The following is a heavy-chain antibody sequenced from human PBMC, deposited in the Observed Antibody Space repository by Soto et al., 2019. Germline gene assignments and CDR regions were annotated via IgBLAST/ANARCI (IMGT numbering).Heavy chain of an antibody. Sequence: ASVKVSCKASGYTFTSYYMHWVRQAPGQGLEWMGIINPSGGSTSYAQKFQGRVTMTRDTSTSTVYMELSSLRSEDTAVYYCATIAVAGVFDYWGQGTRVTASS. CDR2: INPSGGST. CDR3: ATIAVAGVFDY. J-gene: IGHJ4*02. V-gene: IGHV1-46*01. CDR1: GYTFTSYY. D-gene: IGHD6-19*01.